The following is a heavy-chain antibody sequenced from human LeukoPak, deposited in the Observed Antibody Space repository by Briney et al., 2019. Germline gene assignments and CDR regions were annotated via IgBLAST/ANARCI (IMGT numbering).Heavy chain of an antibody. Sequence: SQTLSLTCAVSGGSISSGGYSWGWIRQPPGKGLEWIGYIYHSGSTYYNPSLKSRVTISVDRSKNQFSLKLSSVTAADTAVYYCARVAGDYGTFDYWGQGTLVTVSS. CDR1: GGSISSGGYS. CDR3: ARVAGDYGTFDY. J-gene: IGHJ4*02. CDR2: IYHSGST. D-gene: IGHD2-21*01. V-gene: IGHV4-30-2*01.